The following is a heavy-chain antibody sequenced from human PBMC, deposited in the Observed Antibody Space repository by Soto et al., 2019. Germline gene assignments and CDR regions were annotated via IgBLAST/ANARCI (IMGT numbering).Heavy chain of an antibody. J-gene: IGHJ4*02. CDR2: INHSGHT. CDR3: ARSGHLFDY. CDR1: GGSFSVYY. V-gene: IGHV4-34*01. Sequence: QVQLQQWGAGLLKPSETLSLTCAVYGGSFSVYYWSWIRQPPGKGLEWIGEINHSGHTNYNPSLQSRGTISVDASKNHFSLKLTFVTAADTAVYYCARSGHLFDYWGQGTLVTVSS. D-gene: IGHD3-10*01.